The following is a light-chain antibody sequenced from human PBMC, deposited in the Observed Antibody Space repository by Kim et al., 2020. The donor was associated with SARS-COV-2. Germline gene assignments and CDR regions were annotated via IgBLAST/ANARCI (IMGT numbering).Light chain of an antibody. J-gene: IGLJ2*01. CDR3: QVCDRSGDHPVV. V-gene: IGLV3-21*04. Sequence: SYELTQPPSVSVAPGKTARVSCGGNSIGSKSVHWYQQKSGQAPVLVIHYDSDRPSGIPERFSGSNSGNTATLTINRVEAGDEADDYCQVCDRSGDHPVVFGGGTQLTVL. CDR2: YDS. CDR1: SIGSKS.